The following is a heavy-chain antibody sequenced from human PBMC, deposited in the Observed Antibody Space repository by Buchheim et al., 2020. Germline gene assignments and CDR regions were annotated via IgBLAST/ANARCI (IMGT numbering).Heavy chain of an antibody. CDR3: ARENLEWLLDYYHHGMDV. V-gene: IGHV3-7*01. CDR2: IKHDGGEK. J-gene: IGHJ6*02. CDR1: GFTFSHYW. Sequence: QLVESGGGLVQPGGSLRLSCRASGFTFSHYWMGWVRQAPGKGLEWVANIKHDGGEKNYVDSVKGRFTISRDNAENSFFLQMSSLRAEDTAVYYCARENLEWLLDYYHHGMDVWGQGTT. D-gene: IGHD3-3*01.